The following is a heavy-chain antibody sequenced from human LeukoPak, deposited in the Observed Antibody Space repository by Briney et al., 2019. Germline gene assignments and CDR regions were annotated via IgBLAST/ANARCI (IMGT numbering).Heavy chain of an antibody. J-gene: IGHJ4*02. V-gene: IGHV4-38-2*02. Sequence: SETLSLTCTVSGYSISSGYYWGWIRQPPGKGLEWIGSIYHSGSTYYNPSLKSRVTISVDTSKNQFSLKLSSVAAADTAVYYCARDTGLIAAATFDYWGQGTLVTVSS. CDR2: IYHSGST. D-gene: IGHD6-13*01. CDR1: GYSISSGYY. CDR3: ARDTGLIAAATFDY.